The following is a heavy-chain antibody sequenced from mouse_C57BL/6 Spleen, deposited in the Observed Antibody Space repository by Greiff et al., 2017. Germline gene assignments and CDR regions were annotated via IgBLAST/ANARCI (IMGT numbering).Heavy chain of an antibody. J-gene: IGHJ3*01. CDR2: IYPGSGST. CDR1: GYTFTSYW. Sequence: VQLQQPGAELVKPGASVKMSCKASGYTFTSYWITWVKQRPGQGLEWIGDIYPGSGSTNYNEKFKSKATLTVDTSSSTAYMQLSSLTSEDSAVYYCARRGGYYGSRGFAYWGQGTLVTVSA. V-gene: IGHV1-55*01. D-gene: IGHD1-1*01. CDR3: ARRGGYYGSRGFAY.